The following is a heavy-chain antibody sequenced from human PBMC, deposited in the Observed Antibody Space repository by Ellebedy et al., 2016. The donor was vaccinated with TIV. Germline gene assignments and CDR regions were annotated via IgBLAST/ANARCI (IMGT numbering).Heavy chain of an antibody. J-gene: IGHJ4*02. CDR2: IYFSGTT. CDR3: ARGLPVAGRNQFDY. D-gene: IGHD6-19*01. CDR1: GDSMIPYY. V-gene: IGHV4-59*01. Sequence: MPSETLSLTCTVSGDSMIPYYWHWIRQTPGKGLEWIGYIYFSGTTMYNPSLKSRITISVDTSTNQFTLDVSSVTAADTAVYYRARGLPVAGRNQFDYWGQGTLVTVSS.